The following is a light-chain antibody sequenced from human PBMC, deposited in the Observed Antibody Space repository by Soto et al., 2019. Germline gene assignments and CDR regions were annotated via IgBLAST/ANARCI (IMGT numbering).Light chain of an antibody. V-gene: IGKV1-9*01. CDR3: QQLNNYPLT. J-gene: IGKJ4*01. Sequence: DIQFTQSPSFVSASVGDRVTITCRSSQDIGNFLAWYQQKPGKAPKLLIYSASTLQSGVPSRFSGSGSAAEFSLTISSLQPEDFAAYFCQQLNNYPLTLGGGTKVDIK. CDR2: SAS. CDR1: QDIGNF.